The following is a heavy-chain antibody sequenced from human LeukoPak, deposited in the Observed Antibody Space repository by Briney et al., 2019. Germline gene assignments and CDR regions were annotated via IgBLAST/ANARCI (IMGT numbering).Heavy chain of an antibody. CDR1: GYTFTSYF. Sequence: ASVKVSCKASGYTFTSYFMHWLRQAPGKGLEWMGGFDPEDGETIYAQKFQGRVTMTEDTSTDTAYMELSSLRSEDTAVYYCATGQGLLDYWGQGTLVTVSS. CDR2: FDPEDGET. D-gene: IGHD5-18*01. CDR3: ATGQGLLDY. J-gene: IGHJ4*02. V-gene: IGHV1-24*01.